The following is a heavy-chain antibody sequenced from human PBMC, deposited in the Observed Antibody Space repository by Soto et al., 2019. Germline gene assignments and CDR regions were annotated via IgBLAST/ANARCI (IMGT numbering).Heavy chain of an antibody. CDR3: EIWRGGGMDV. V-gene: IGHV1-2*02. J-gene: IGHJ6*01. Sequence: QVQLVQSGAEVKKPGASVKVSCKASEYTFTDYYIHWVRQAPGQGLGWMASINPNGDVTHYERNFKGRVTMTRDTATNTAYRELGGVRSDDTAVDSCEIWRGGGMDVWGQGATVTVSS. CDR2: INPNGDVT. D-gene: IGHD3-10*01. CDR1: EYTFTDYY.